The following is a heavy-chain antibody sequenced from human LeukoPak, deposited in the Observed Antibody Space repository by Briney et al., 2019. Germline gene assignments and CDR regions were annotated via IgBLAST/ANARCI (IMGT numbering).Heavy chain of an antibody. CDR1: GGSISSYY. CDR2: IYYSGST. V-gene: IGHV4-59*12. CDR3: ARESILTGYYLGGLNFDY. Sequence: SGTLSLTCTVSGGSISSYYWSWIRQPPGKGLEWIGYIYYSGSTNYNPSLKSRVTMSVDTSKNQFSLKLSSVTAADTAVYYCARESILTGYYLGGLNFDYWGQGTLVTVSS. J-gene: IGHJ4*02. D-gene: IGHD3-9*01.